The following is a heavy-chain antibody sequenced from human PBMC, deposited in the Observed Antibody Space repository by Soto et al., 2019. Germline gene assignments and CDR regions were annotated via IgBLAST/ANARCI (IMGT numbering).Heavy chain of an antibody. Sequence: EVQLVESGGGLVQPGGSLRLSCEASGFTFRNYDMHWVRQGTGKGLEWVSGISAAGDPDYADSVEGRFTISRENAQNSFFLQMNSLRVGDTAVYYCARTGGDFYGLDVWGQGTTVIVSS. D-gene: IGHD1-1*01. CDR2: ISAAGDP. CDR1: GFTFRNYD. V-gene: IGHV3-13*05. CDR3: ARTGGDFYGLDV. J-gene: IGHJ6*02.